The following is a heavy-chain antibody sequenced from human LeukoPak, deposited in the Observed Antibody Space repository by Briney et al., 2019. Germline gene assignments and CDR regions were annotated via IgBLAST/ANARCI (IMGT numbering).Heavy chain of an antibody. J-gene: IGHJ2*01. CDR2: IYYSGST. CDR1: GGSISPYY. CDR3: ARDSPMVRRIIGYFDI. Sequence: SETLSLTCTVSGGSISPYYWSWIRQPPGKGLEWIGYIYYSGSTNYNPSLKSRVTISVDTSRNQFSLKLSSVTAADTAVYYCARDSPMVRRIIGYFDIWGRGTLVTVSS. D-gene: IGHD3-10*01. V-gene: IGHV4-59*01.